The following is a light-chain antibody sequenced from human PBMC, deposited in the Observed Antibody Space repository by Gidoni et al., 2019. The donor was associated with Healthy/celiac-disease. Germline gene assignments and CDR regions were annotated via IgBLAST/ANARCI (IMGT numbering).Light chain of an antibody. J-gene: IGKJ3*01. CDR1: QGISSY. Sequence: DIQLTQSPSFLSASVGDRVTITCWASQGISSYLAWYQQKPGKAPKLLIYAASTLQSGVPSRFSGSGSGTEFTLTISSLQPEDFATYYCQQLNSYPGRFTFGPGTKVDIK. CDR3: QQLNSYPGRFT. V-gene: IGKV1-9*01. CDR2: AAS.